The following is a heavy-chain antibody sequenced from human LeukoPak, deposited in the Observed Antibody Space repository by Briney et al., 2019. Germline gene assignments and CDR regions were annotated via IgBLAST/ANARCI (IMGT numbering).Heavy chain of an antibody. CDR3: ATYTHWVAGDV. D-gene: IGHD3-16*01. J-gene: IGHJ6*02. CDR1: GFTFSDSW. CDR2: MNQDGGEK. Sequence: GGSLRLSCAAAGFTFSDSWMSWVGQAPGKGLEWVANMNQDGGEKDHVDSVKGRFTISRDNARNLLYLQMSSLRAEDTAVYYCATYTHWVAGDVWGQGTTVTVS. V-gene: IGHV3-7*01.